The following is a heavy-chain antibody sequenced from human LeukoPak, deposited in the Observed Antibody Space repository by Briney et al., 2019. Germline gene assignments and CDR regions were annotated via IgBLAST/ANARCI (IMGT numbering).Heavy chain of an antibody. CDR3: ARAPKIYYGSGRRGMDV. J-gene: IGHJ6*04. Sequence: GRSLRLSCAASGFTFSSYAMHWVRQAPGKGLEWVAVISYDGSNKYYADSVKGRFTISRDISKNTLYLQMNSLRAEDTAVYYCARAPKIYYGSGRRGMDVWGKGTTVTVPS. D-gene: IGHD3-10*01. CDR2: ISYDGSNK. CDR1: GFTFSSYA. V-gene: IGHV3-30*04.